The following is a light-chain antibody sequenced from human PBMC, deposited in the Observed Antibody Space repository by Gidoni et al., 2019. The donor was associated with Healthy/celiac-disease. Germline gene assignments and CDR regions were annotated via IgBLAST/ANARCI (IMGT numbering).Light chain of an antibody. Sequence: SALTQPRSVSGSPGKSVTISFTGTSSDVGGYNYVSWYQQHPGKAPKLMIYDVSKRPSGVPDRFSGSKSGNTASLTISGLQAEDEADYYCCSYAGFGGGTKLTVL. CDR2: DVS. V-gene: IGLV2-11*01. CDR1: SSDVGGYNY. J-gene: IGLJ2*01. CDR3: CSYAG.